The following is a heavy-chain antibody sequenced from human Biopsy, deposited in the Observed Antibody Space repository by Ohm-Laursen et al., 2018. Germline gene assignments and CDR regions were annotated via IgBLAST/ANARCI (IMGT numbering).Heavy chain of an antibody. CDR1: GNTFATYH. CDR3: ARAGVGSDGTDSYYYGMDV. D-gene: IGHD5-24*01. J-gene: IGHJ6*02. V-gene: IGHV1-46*01. CDR2: ISPGGATT. Sequence: SVKVSCKASGNTFATYHIHWVRQAPGQGLEWMGVISPGGATTSFSQKFQGRITMTRDTSTGTVYMDLNSLGSEDTAVYYCARAGVGSDGTDSYYYGMDVWGPGTTVTVSS.